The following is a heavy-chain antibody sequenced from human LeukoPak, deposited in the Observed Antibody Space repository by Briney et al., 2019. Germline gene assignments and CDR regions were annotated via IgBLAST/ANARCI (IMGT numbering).Heavy chain of an antibody. Sequence: GGSLRLSCAASGFAFTSYAMSWVRQAPGKGLEWVSAVSRSGSSTYYADSVKGRFTISRDNSKNTVYLQMNSLRAEDTAVYYCAKVERSRGDYVVLYYGMDVWGQGTTATVSS. J-gene: IGHJ6*02. V-gene: IGHV3-23*01. CDR2: VSRSGSST. CDR3: AKVERSRGDYVVLYYGMDV. CDR1: GFAFTSYA. D-gene: IGHD4-17*01.